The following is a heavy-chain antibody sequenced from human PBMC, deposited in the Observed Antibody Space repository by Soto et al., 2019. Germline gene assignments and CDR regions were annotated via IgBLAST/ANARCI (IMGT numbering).Heavy chain of an antibody. Sequence: WGSLRLSCAASGFTFSSYGMHWVRQAPGKGLEWVAVIWYDGSNKYYADSVKGRFTISRDNSKNTLYLQMNSLRAEDTAVYYCARDSSIAARAYGMDVWGQGTTVTVSS. J-gene: IGHJ6*02. V-gene: IGHV3-33*01. D-gene: IGHD6-6*01. CDR2: IWYDGSNK. CDR3: ARDSSIAARAYGMDV. CDR1: GFTFSSYG.